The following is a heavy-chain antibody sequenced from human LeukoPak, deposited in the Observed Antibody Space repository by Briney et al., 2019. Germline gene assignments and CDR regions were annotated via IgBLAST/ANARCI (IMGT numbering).Heavy chain of an antibody. CDR3: ARLTDYDSGFDY. D-gene: IGHD4-17*01. CDR1: GFTFSSYA. CDR2: ISYDGSNK. Sequence: PGGSLRLSCAASGFTFSSYAMHWVRQAPGKGLEWVAVISYDGSNKYYADSVKGRFTISRDNSKNTVYLQMNSLRAEDTAVYYCARLTDYDSGFDYWGQGTLVTVSS. J-gene: IGHJ4*02. V-gene: IGHV3-30*14.